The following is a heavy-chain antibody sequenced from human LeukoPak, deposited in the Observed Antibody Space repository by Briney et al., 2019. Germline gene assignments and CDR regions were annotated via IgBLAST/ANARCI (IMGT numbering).Heavy chain of an antibody. CDR2: ISGSGGNT. CDR1: GFTFSSYA. J-gene: IGHJ4*02. Sequence: GSLRLSCAASGFTFSSYAMSWVRQAPGKGLEWVSGISGSGGNTYYADSVKGRFTISRDNSKNTLYLQMNSLRAGDTAIYYCAKGDTSGYYYNFDYWGQGTLVTVSS. D-gene: IGHD3-22*01. CDR3: AKGDTSGYYYNFDY. V-gene: IGHV3-23*01.